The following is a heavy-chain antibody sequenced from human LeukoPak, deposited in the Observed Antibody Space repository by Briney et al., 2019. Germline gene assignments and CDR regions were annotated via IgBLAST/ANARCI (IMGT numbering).Heavy chain of an antibody. Sequence: GGSLRLSCAASGFTLSSYWMHWFRQAPGKGLVWVSRINTDGTTTNYADSVKGRFTISGDNAKNTLYLQMNSLRAEDTAVYYCARTGSGASATNLWGQGTLVTVSS. V-gene: IGHV3-74*01. CDR3: ARTGSGASATNL. CDR1: GFTLSSYW. D-gene: IGHD6-6*01. J-gene: IGHJ5*02. CDR2: INTDGTTT.